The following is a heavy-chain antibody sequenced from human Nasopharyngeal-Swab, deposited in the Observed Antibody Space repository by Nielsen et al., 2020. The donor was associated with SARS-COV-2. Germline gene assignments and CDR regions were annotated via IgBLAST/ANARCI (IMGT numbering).Heavy chain of an antibody. D-gene: IGHD2-8*01. Sequence: SETLSLTCTVSGGSISSSSYYWGWIRQPPGKGLEWIGSIYYSGSTYYNPSLKSRVTISVDTSKNQFSPKLSSVTAADTAVYYCARQVGYCTNGVCPTYYYYYGMDVWGQGTTVTVSS. CDR1: GGSISSSSYY. V-gene: IGHV4-39*01. CDR2: IYYSGST. CDR3: ARQVGYCTNGVCPTYYYYYGMDV. J-gene: IGHJ6*02.